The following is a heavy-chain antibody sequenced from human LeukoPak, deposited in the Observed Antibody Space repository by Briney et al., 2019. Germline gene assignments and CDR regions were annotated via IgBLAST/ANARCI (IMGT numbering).Heavy chain of an antibody. CDR1: GDTFTTYD. CDR3: ARRSTAHDS. V-gene: IGHV1-18*01. J-gene: IGHJ4*02. Sequence: ASVTVSYKASGDTFTTYDISWVRQAPGQGLQWMGRISVYNGNSKYAQRFQGRVTMTTDRVTKTAHMELRSLRSDDTAVYYCARRSTAHDSWGQGTLVTVSS. D-gene: IGHD5-18*01. CDR2: ISVYNGNS.